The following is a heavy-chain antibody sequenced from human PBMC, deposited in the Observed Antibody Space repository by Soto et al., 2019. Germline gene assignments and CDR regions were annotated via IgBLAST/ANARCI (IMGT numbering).Heavy chain of an antibody. D-gene: IGHD3-3*01. Sequence: QVQLQESGPGLVKPSQTLSLTCTVSGGSISSGGYYWSWIRQHPGKGLEWIGYIYYSGSTYYNPYLKSRVTIAVDPSKNQFSLKLSSVTAADTAVYYCARGGLEWLLYFDYWGQGTLVTVSS. CDR2: IYYSGST. V-gene: IGHV4-31*03. CDR3: ARGGLEWLLYFDY. J-gene: IGHJ4*02. CDR1: GGSISSGGYY.